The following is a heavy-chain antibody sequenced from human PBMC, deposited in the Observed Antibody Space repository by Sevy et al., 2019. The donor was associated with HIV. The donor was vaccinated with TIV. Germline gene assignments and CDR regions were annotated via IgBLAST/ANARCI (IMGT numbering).Heavy chain of an antibody. CDR1: GFTFSRYW. CDR2: VKEDGSEK. J-gene: IGHJ3*01. CDR3: ARGDYYDGGGFYIDGFDV. Sequence: GGSLRLSCAASGFTFSRYWMSWVRQAPGKGLEWVGNVKEDGSEKYYGDSVKGRFTISRDNAKNSLFLQMKSLRAEDTAVYYCARGDYYDGGGFYIDGFDVWGQGTMVTVSS. D-gene: IGHD3-22*01. V-gene: IGHV3-7*04.